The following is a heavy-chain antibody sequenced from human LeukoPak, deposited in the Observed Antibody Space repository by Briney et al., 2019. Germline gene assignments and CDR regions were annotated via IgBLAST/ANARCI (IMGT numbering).Heavy chain of an antibody. CDR1: GFTFGDQT. Sequence: PGGSLRLSCTASGFTFGDQTMSWFRQAPGKGLEWVGFIRNKPYGGTTEYAASVKGRFTISRDESKSIAYLQMNSLKTEDTAVYYCTRVGALGLGYCSGGGCYPDYWGQGTLVTVSS. CDR2: IRNKPYGGTT. D-gene: IGHD2-15*01. CDR3: TRVGALGLGYCSGGGCYPDY. J-gene: IGHJ4*02. V-gene: IGHV3-49*03.